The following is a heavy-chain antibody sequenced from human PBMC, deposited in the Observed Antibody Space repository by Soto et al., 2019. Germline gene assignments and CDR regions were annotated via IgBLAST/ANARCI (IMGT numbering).Heavy chain of an antibody. CDR2: ITSDGSSK. CDR1: GFTFSSYA. V-gene: IGHV3-30-3*01. D-gene: IGHD2-15*01. J-gene: IGHJ4*02. CDR3: ATEVVEAAGSDY. Sequence: GGSLSLSCAASGFTFSSYAIHWVRQAPGKGLEWVAVITSDGSSKYYTDSVKGRFTISRDNSQNTVFLQMNSLRAEDTAVYYCATEVVEAAGSDYWGQGTLVTVSS.